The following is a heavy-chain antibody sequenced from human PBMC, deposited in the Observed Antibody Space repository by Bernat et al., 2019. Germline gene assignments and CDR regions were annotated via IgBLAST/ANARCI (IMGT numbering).Heavy chain of an antibody. CDR1: GGTFSSYT. D-gene: IGHD3-22*01. CDR2: IIPILGIA. J-gene: IGHJ3*02. Sequence: QVQLVQSGAEVKKPGSSVKVSCKASGGTFSSYTISWVRQAPGQGLEWMGRIIPILGIANYAQKFQGRVTITADKSTSTAYMELSSLRSEDTAVYCCARERLPYDSSGIGDAFDIWGQGTMVTVSS. CDR3: ARERLPYDSSGIGDAFDI. V-gene: IGHV1-69*08.